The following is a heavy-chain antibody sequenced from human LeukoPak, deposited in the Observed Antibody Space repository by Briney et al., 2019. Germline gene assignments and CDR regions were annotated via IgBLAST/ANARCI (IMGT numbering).Heavy chain of an antibody. V-gene: IGHV3-23*01. CDR1: GFTFSSYA. CDR2: MSGSGGST. Sequence: GGSLRLSCAASGFTFSSYAMSWVRQAPGKGLEWVSAMSGSGGSTYYADSVKGRFTISRDNSKNTLYPQMNSLRAEDTAVYYCAKASEYYGSGSYPIGGFYWGQGTLVTVSS. CDR3: AKASEYYGSGSYPIGGFY. D-gene: IGHD3-10*01. J-gene: IGHJ4*02.